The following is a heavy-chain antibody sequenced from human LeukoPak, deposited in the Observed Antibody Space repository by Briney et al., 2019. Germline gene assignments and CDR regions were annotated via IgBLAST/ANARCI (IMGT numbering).Heavy chain of an antibody. CDR2: ISSSSTYI. D-gene: IGHD2-21*02. CDR1: GFTFSTYT. J-gene: IGHJ4*02. Sequence: GGSLRLSCAASGFTFSTYTMNWVRQAPGKGLEWVSSISSSSTYIYYADSVKGRFTISRDNAKNSLYLQMNSLRAEDTAVYYCARDAYCGGDCYYDYWGQGTLVTVSS. CDR3: ARDAYCGGDCYYDY. V-gene: IGHV3-21*01.